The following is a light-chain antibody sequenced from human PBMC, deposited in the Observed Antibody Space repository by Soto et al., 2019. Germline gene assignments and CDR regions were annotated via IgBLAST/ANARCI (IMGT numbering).Light chain of an antibody. CDR1: QSLLNSSNNKNY. J-gene: IGKJ2*01. Sequence: DVVMTQSPDSLAVSLGERAIINCKSSQSLLNSSNNKNYLAWYQQKPGQSPELLIYWASTRESGVPDRFSGSGSGTDFTLTISSLQAEDVAVYYCQQFYSTPYTFGQGTKLEIK. V-gene: IGKV4-1*01. CDR2: WAS. CDR3: QQFYSTPYT.